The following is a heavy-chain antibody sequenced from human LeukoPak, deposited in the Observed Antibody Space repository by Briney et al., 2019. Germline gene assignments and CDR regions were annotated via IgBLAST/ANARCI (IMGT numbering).Heavy chain of an antibody. D-gene: IGHD3-10*01. CDR2: IYSGGST. Sequence: GGSLRLSCAASGFTVSSNSMTWVRQAPGKGLEWVSIIYSGGSTYYADSVKGRFTISRDSSKNTLYLQMNSLRAEDTAVYYCARRGGSGSLYYMDVWGKGSTVTISS. J-gene: IGHJ6*03. CDR1: GFTVSSNS. CDR3: ARRGGSGSLYYMDV. V-gene: IGHV3-53*01.